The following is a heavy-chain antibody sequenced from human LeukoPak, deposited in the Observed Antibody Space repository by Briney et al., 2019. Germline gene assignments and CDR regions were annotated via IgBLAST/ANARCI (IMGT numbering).Heavy chain of an antibody. Sequence: ASVKVSCKASGYTFTSYYMHWVRQAPGQGLEWMGIINPSGGSTSYAQKFQGRVTMTRDTSTSTVYMELSSLRSEDTAVYYCARDGTRSYYGSSGYSNFDYWGQGTLVTVSS. V-gene: IGHV1-46*01. J-gene: IGHJ4*02. CDR1: GYTFTSYY. D-gene: IGHD3-22*01. CDR2: INPSGGST. CDR3: ARDGTRSYYGSSGYSNFDY.